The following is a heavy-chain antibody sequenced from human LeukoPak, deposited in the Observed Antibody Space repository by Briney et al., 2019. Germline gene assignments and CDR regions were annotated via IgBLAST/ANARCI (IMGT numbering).Heavy chain of an antibody. CDR1: GDTVTGFS. J-gene: IGHJ4*02. CDR3: ATGYTYDYSLY. D-gene: IGHD5-18*01. Sequence: ASVKVSCKVSGDTVTGFSIHWVRQAPGHGLEWMGGFDPEDGARIFAQKFQGRVTMTEDSSTDTAYMDLSSLRSEDTAVYYCATGYTYDYSLYWGQGTLVTVSS. CDR2: FDPEDGAR. V-gene: IGHV1-24*01.